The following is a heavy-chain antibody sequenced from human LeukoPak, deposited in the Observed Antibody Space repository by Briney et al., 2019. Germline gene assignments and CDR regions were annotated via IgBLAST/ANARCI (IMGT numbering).Heavy chain of an antibody. J-gene: IGHJ5*02. CDR2: IISSSTSI. V-gene: IGHV3-48*01. CDR1: GFTFSTYS. CDR3: AREWGAAAGHNWFDP. Sequence: GGSLRLSCAASGFTFSTYSMNWVRQAPGKGLEWVSYIISSSTSIYFADSVKGRFTISRDNAKDSLYLQMNSLRAEDTAVYYCAREWGAAAGHNWFDPWGQGTLVTVTS. D-gene: IGHD6-13*01.